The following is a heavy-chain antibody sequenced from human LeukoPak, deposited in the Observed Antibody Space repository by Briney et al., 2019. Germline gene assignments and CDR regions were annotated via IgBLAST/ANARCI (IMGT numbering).Heavy chain of an antibody. J-gene: IGHJ4*02. Sequence: SCKASGYTFIVYHMHWVRQAPGKGLEWVTFISYDGSIKYFADSVKGRFTISRDNSKNTLYLQMSSLRTEDTAVYYCARDLSRNYSYDYWGQGTLVSVSS. CDR2: ISYDGSIK. CDR3: ARDLSRNYSYDY. V-gene: IGHV3-30*19. CDR1: GYTFIVYH. D-gene: IGHD3-10*01.